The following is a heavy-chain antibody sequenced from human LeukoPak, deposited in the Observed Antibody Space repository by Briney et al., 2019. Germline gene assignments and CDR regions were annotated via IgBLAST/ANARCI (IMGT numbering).Heavy chain of an antibody. J-gene: IGHJ4*02. CDR3: ARFLIGGGSPHYFDY. CDR1: GYTFTSYG. D-gene: IGHD2-15*01. Sequence: ASVKVSCKASGYTFTSYGINWVRQAPGQGLEWMGWISAYNGNTNYAQKFQGRVIMTTDTLTSTAYMELMSLGSDDTAVYYCARFLIGGGSPHYFDYWGQGTLVTVSS. CDR2: ISAYNGNT. V-gene: IGHV1-18*01.